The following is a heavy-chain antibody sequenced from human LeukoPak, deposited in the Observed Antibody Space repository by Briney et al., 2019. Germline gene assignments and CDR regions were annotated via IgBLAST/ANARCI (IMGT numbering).Heavy chain of an antibody. V-gene: IGHV3-48*03. CDR1: GFTFSSYE. CDR2: ISSSGSTI. J-gene: IGHJ3*02. CDR3: ARVSTLSDAFDI. D-gene: IGHD1-1*01. Sequence: GGSLRLSCAASGFTFSSYEMNWVRQAPGKGLEWVSYISSSGSTIYYADSVKGRFTISRDNSKNTLYLQMNSLRAEDTAVYYCARVSTLSDAFDIWGQGTMVTVSS.